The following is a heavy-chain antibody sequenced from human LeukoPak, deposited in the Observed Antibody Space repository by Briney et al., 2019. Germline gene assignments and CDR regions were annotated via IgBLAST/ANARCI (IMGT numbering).Heavy chain of an antibody. CDR3: ARRRGWYFDY. D-gene: IGHD6-19*01. J-gene: IGHJ4*02. V-gene: IGHV4-39*01. Sequence: PSETLSLTCTVSGGSISSSSYYWRWIRQPPGKGLEWIGSIYYSGSTYYNPSLKSRVTISVDTSKNQFSLKLSSVTAADTAVYYCARRRGWYFDYWGQGTLVTVSS. CDR1: GGSISSSSYY. CDR2: IYYSGST.